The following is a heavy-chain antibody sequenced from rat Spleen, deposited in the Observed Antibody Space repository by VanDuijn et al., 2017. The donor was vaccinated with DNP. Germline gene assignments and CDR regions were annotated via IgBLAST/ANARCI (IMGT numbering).Heavy chain of an antibody. Sequence: QVQLKESGPGLVQPSQTLSLTCTVSGFSLTDYSVHWVRQPPGKGLEWMGRMRYDGDTYYNSVLKSRLSISRDTSKSQVLLKMNSLQTEDTAMYFCARSEDYSTYYDMDASGQGASVPVSS. V-gene: IGHV2S30*01. CDR3: ARSEDYSTYYDMDA. D-gene: IGHD1-2*01. J-gene: IGHJ4*01. CDR1: GFSLTDYS. CDR2: MRYDGDT.